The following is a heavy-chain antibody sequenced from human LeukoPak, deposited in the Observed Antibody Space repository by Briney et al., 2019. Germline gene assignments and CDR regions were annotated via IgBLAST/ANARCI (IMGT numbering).Heavy chain of an antibody. V-gene: IGHV1-18*01. CDR2: ISAYNGNT. D-gene: IGHD1-26*01. Sequence: ASVKVSCKASGYTFNNYGISWVRQAPGQGPEWMGWISAYNGNTNYAQKFQDRVTMTTDTSTSTAFMELRSLRSDDTAVFYCARSGSHYFYHYGLDVWGQGTTVIVSS. J-gene: IGHJ6*02. CDR1: GYTFNNYG. CDR3: ARSGSHYFYHYGLDV.